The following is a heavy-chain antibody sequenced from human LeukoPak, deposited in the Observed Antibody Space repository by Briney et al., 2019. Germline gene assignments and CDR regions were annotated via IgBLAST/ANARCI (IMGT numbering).Heavy chain of an antibody. CDR2: INHSGST. V-gene: IGHV4-34*01. CDR3: ARDFRGP. Sequence: SETLSLTCAVYGGSFSGYYWSWIRQPPGKGLEWIGEINHSGSTNYNPSLKSRVTISVDTSKNQFSLKLSSVTAADTAVYYCARDFRGPWGQGTLVTVSS. CDR1: GGSFSGYY. D-gene: IGHD3-16*01. J-gene: IGHJ5*02.